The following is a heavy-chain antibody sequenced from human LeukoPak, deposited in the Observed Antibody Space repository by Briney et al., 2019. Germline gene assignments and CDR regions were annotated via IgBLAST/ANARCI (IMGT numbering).Heavy chain of an antibody. Sequence: ASVKVSCKASGYTFTIYYMHWVRQAPGQGLEWMGIINPSGGSTSYAQKFQGRVTMTRDTSTSTVYMELSSLRSEDTAVYYCARDRWIAAQPANWFDPWGQGTLVTVSS. J-gene: IGHJ5*02. CDR3: ARDRWIAAQPANWFDP. CDR1: GYTFTIYY. CDR2: INPSGGST. D-gene: IGHD6-13*01. V-gene: IGHV1-46*01.